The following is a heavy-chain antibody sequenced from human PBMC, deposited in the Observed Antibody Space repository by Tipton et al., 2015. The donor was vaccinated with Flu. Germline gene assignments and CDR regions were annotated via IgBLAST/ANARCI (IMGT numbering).Heavy chain of an antibody. J-gene: IGHJ6*02. D-gene: IGHD1-26*01. CDR2: ISYDGESK. CDR1: GFSFSNYG. CDR3: AWGVGATPTSGYYYGMDV. V-gene: IGHV3-33*08. Sequence: SLRLSCATSGFSFSNYGLHWVRQAPGKGLEWVAVISYDGESKYYADSVKGRFTISRDNSKNTLYLQMNSLRAEDTAVYYCAWGVGATPTSGYYYGMDVWGQGTTVSVSS.